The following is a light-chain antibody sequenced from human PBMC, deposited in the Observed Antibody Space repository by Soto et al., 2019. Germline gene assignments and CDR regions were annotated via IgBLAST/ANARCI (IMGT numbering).Light chain of an antibody. CDR3: QSYDSNLIGLV. V-gene: IGLV1-40*01. CDR2: GNS. J-gene: IGLJ2*01. CDR1: SSNIGAGYD. Sequence: QSVLTQPPSVSGAPGQRVTISCTGSSSNIGAGYDVHWYQQLPGTAPKLLIYGNSNRPSGVPDRFSGSKSGTSASLAITGLQAEDEADYYCQSYDSNLIGLVFGGGTKLTVL.